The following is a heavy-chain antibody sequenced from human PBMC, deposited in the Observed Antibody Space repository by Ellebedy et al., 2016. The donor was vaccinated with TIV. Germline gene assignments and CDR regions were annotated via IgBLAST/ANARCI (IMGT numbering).Heavy chain of an antibody. V-gene: IGHV4-31*03. CDR2: IYYSGST. D-gene: IGHD3-10*01. CDR3: ARVGTMVRGGIALCMDV. J-gene: IGHJ6*02. Sequence: MPSETLSLTCTVSGGSISSGGYYWSWIRQHPGKGLEWIGYIYYSGSTFYNPSLTSRVTLLVDTSKNQFSLKLSSVTAADTAVYYCARVGTMVRGGIALCMDVWGQGTTVTVSS. CDR1: GGSISSGGYY.